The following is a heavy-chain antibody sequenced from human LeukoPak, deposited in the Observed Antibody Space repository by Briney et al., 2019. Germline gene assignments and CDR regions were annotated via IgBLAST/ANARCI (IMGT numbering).Heavy chain of an antibody. CDR3: TTGTVAALYMGY. Sequence: GGSLRLSCAASGFTFSSYSMNWVRQAPGKGLEWVGRIKSKTDGETPDYAAPVKGRFTISRDDSENTLYLQMNSLKTEDTAVYYCTTGTVAALYMGYWGQGTLVTVSS. J-gene: IGHJ4*02. CDR2: IKSKTDGETP. D-gene: IGHD6-19*01. V-gene: IGHV3-15*01. CDR1: GFTFSSYS.